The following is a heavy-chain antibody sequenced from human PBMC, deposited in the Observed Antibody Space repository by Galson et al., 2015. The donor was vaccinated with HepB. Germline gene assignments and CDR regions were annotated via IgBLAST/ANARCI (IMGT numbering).Heavy chain of an antibody. J-gene: IGHJ4*02. V-gene: IGHV3-30*04. D-gene: IGHD6-13*01. Sequence: SLRLSCAASGFTFSSYAMHWVRQAPGKGLEWVAVISYDGSNKYYADSVKGRFTISRDNSKNTLYLRMNSLRAEDTAVYYCARESIAAAFGYWGQGTLVTVSS. CDR1: GFTFSSYA. CDR2: ISYDGSNK. CDR3: ARESIAAAFGY.